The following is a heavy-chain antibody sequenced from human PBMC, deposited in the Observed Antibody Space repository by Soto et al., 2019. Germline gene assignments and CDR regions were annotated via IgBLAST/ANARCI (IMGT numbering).Heavy chain of an antibody. CDR2: IRSKAYGGTT. J-gene: IGHJ3*02. CDR3: TRAPLVRGVIIWYDAFDI. D-gene: IGHD3-10*01. V-gene: IGHV3-49*04. Sequence: GGSLRLSCTASGFTFGDYAMSWVRQAPGKGLEWVGFIRSKAYGGTTEYAASVKGRFTISRDDPKSIAYLQMNSLKTEDTAVYYCTRAPLVRGVIIWYDAFDIWGQGTMVTVSS. CDR1: GFTFGDYA.